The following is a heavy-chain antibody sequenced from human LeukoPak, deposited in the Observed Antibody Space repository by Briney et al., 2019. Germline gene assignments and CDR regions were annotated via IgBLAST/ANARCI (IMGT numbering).Heavy chain of an antibody. D-gene: IGHD3-3*01. CDR2: INHSGST. J-gene: IGHJ4*02. CDR1: GGSFSGYY. V-gene: IGHV4-34*01. CDR3: ARDRGDYDFWSGYYEDYFDY. Sequence: SETLSLTCAVYGGSFSGYYWSWIRQPPGKGLEWIGEINHSGSTNYNPSLKSRVTMSVDTSKNQSSLKLSSVTAADTAVYYCARDRGDYDFWSGYYEDYFDYWGQGTLVTVSS.